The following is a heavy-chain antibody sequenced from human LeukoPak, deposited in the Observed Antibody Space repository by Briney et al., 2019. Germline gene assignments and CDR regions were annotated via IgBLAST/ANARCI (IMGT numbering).Heavy chain of an antibody. CDR3: ARTPIAAHPVRY. Sequence: GGSLRLSCAASGFTFSSYEMNWVRQAPGKGLEWVSYISSSGSTIYYADSVKGRFTISRDNAKNLLYLQMNSLRAEDTAVYYCARTPIAAHPVRYWGQGTLVTVSS. CDR1: GFTFSSYE. D-gene: IGHD6-13*01. J-gene: IGHJ4*02. CDR2: ISSSGSTI. V-gene: IGHV3-48*03.